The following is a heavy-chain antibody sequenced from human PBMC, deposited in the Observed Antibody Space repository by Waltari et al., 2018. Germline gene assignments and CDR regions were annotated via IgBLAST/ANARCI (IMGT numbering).Heavy chain of an antibody. J-gene: IGHJ4*02. V-gene: IGHV4-39*07. CDR1: GFSLSTSGVG. CDR2: IYYSGST. D-gene: IGHD2-2*01. CDR3: ASELGYCSSTSCPPYY. Sequence: KESGPTLVKPTQTLTLTCTFSGFSLSTSGVGVGWIRQPPGKALEWIGSIYYSGSTYYKPSLKSRVTISVDTSKNQFSLKLSSVTAADTAVYYCASELGYCSSTSCPPYYWGQGTLVTVSS.